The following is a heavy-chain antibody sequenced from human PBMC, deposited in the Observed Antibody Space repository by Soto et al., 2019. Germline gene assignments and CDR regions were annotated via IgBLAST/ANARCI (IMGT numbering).Heavy chain of an antibody. CDR1: GYTFTGYY. J-gene: IGHJ4*02. CDR3: ARTGGPMTTTFLYFDY. V-gene: IGHV1-2*04. D-gene: IGHD4-17*01. CDR2: INPNSGGT. Sequence: GASVKVSCKASGYTFTGYYMHWVRQAPGQGLEWMGWINPNSGGTDYAQKFQGWVTMTRDTPISTAYMELSRLRSDDTAVYYCARTGGPMTTTFLYFDYWGQGTLVTVSS.